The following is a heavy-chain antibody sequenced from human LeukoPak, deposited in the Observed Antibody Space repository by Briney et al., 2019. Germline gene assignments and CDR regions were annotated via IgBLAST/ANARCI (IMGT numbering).Heavy chain of an antibody. J-gene: IGHJ3*01. D-gene: IGHD3-9*01. Sequence: GESLRLSCAASGLPFSNAWMSWVRQAPGKGLEWVGRIKGKIDGGTTDHVAPVQGRFTSSRDDSKNTLYLQINSLTTEDPAVYYCPTVGLYDILTGRYHDSFDRWGQGTMVTVSS. V-gene: IGHV3-15*01. CDR3: PTVGLYDILTGRYHDSFDR. CDR1: GLPFSNAW. CDR2: IKGKIDGGTT.